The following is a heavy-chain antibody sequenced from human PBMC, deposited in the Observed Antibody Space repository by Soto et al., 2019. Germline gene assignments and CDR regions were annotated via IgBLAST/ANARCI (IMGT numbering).Heavy chain of an antibody. CDR2: IYYSGST. D-gene: IGHD5-18*01. CDR3: ARGSPRGAMAMWY. J-gene: IGHJ4*02. CDR1: GGSISSGDYY. V-gene: IGHV4-30-4*01. Sequence: QVQLQESGPGLVKPSQTLSLTCTVSGGSISSGDYYWSWIRQPPGKGLEWIGYIYYSGSTYYNPSLKSRVTISVDTSKNQFSLKLSSVTAAYTAVYYCARGSPRGAMAMWYWGQGTLVTVSS.